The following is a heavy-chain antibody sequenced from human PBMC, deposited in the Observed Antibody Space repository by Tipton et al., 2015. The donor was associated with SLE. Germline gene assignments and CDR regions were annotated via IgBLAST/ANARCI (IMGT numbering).Heavy chain of an antibody. J-gene: IGHJ4*02. Sequence: TLSLTCSVSGSSISSYHWGWIRQPPGKGLEWMGSIFHSGDVYYNPSVKSRVTISIETSRNQFSLKLTSVTAADTAVYYCVRHDYDDNGYYMHYFDYWGQGTLVTVSS. CDR2: IFHSGDV. V-gene: IGHV4-38-2*01. D-gene: IGHD3-22*01. CDR1: GSSISSYH. CDR3: VRHDYDDNGYYMHYFDY.